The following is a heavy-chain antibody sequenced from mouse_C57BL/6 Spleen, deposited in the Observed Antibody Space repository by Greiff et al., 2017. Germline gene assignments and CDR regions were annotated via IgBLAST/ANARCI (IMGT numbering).Heavy chain of an antibody. CDR1: GYTFTSYW. V-gene: IGHV1-69*01. CDR3: ALDYGYYFDY. CDR2: IDPSDSYT. Sequence: QVQLQQPGAELVMPGASVKLSCKASGYTFTSYWMHWVKQRPGQGLEWIGEIDPSDSYTNYNQKFKGKSTLTVDKSSSTAYMQLSSLTSEDSAVYYCALDYGYYFDYWGQGTPLTVSS. J-gene: IGHJ2*01. D-gene: IGHD2-2*01.